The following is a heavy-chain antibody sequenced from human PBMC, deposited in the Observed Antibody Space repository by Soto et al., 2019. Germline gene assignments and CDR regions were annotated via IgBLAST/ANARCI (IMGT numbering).Heavy chain of an antibody. V-gene: IGHV3-30*18. CDR3: AKDRLAGIAVAAPDY. CDR2: ISYDGSNK. Sequence: QVQLVESGGGVVQPGRSLRLSCAASGFTFSSYGMHWVRQAPGKGLEWVAVISYDGSNKYYADSVKGRFTISRDNSKNTLYLQMNSLRAEDTAVHYCAKDRLAGIAVAAPDYWGQGTLVTVSS. CDR1: GFTFSSYG. D-gene: IGHD6-19*01. J-gene: IGHJ4*02.